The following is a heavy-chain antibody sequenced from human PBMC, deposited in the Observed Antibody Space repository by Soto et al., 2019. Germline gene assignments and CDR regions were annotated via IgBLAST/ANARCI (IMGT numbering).Heavy chain of an antibody. Sequence: SQTLSLTCAISGDSVSSNTASWNWIRQSPSRGLEWLGRTYFRSKWYNDYAVSVKSRIIINPDTSNNQFSLQLNSVTPEDTAVYFCAKGDNLGPKTGYAFDPWGQGILVTVSS. CDR3: AKGDNLGPKTGYAFDP. CDR2: TYFRSKWYN. V-gene: IGHV6-1*01. D-gene: IGHD5-12*01. CDR1: GDSVSSNTAS. J-gene: IGHJ5*02.